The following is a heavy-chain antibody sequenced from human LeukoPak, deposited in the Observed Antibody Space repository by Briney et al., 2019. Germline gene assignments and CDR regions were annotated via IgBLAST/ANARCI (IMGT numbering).Heavy chain of an antibody. CDR2: INPNSGGT. CDR3: ARAPPGVWYYGDYCPDY. CDR1: GYTFTGYY. D-gene: IGHD4-17*01. J-gene: IGHJ4*02. Sequence: GASVKVSCKASGYTFTGYYMHWVRQAPGQGLEWMGWINPNSGGTNYAQKFQGRVTMTRDTSISTAYMELSRLRSDDTAVYYCARAPPGVWYYGDYCPDYWGQGTLVTVSS. V-gene: IGHV1-2*02.